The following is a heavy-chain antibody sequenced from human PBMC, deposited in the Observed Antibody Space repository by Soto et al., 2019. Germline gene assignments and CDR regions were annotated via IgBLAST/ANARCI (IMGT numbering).Heavy chain of an antibody. CDR2: IWYDGSNK. CDR1: GFTFSSYG. D-gene: IGHD6-6*01. CDR3: ARDSTASSSSYYYYYGMDV. Sequence: QPGGSLRLSCAASGFTFSSYGMHWVRQAPGKGLEWVAVIWYDGSNKYYADSVKGRFTISRDNSKNTLYLQMNSLRAEDTAVYYCARDSTASSSSYYYYYGMDVWGQGTTVTVSS. V-gene: IGHV3-33*01. J-gene: IGHJ6*02.